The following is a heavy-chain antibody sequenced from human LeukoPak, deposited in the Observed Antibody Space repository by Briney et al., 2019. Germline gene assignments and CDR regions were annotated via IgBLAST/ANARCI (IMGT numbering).Heavy chain of an antibody. CDR1: GLIFNNYA. CDR3: ARGTYSSDSSGYFSGGLGC. V-gene: IGHV3-30*04. CDR2: ISSGGTDK. J-gene: IGHJ4*02. D-gene: IGHD3-22*01. Sequence: GGSLRLSCVASGLIFNNYAMHWVRQAPGRGLECVAIISSGGTDKYYADSVKGRFTISRDNSENTLFLQMNNLRAQDTAVYFCARGTYSSDSSGYFSGGLGCWGQGTLVTVSS.